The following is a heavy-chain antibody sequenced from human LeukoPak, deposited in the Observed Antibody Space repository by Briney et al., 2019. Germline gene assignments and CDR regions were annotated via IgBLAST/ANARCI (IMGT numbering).Heavy chain of an antibody. Sequence: SETLSLTCIVSGGSISNYYWSWIRQPPGKGLEWIGYIYYSGSTNYNPSLKSRVTISVDTSKNQFSLKLSSVTAADTAVYYCARGGTRPDYYFDYWGQGTLLTVSS. D-gene: IGHD2-2*01. CDR2: IYYSGST. CDR1: GGSISNYY. J-gene: IGHJ4*02. V-gene: IGHV4-59*01. CDR3: ARGGTRPDYYFDY.